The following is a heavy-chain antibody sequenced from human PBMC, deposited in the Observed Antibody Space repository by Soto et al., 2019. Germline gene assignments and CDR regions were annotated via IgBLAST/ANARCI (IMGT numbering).Heavy chain of an antibody. CDR2: ISAYNGNT. CDR3: ASALATVTTLSWFDP. D-gene: IGHD4-17*01. J-gene: IGHJ5*02. Sequence: ASVKVSCKASGYTFTSYGISWVRQAPGQGLEWMGWISAYNGNTNYAQKLQGRVTMTTDTSTSTAYMELRSLRSDDTAVYYCASALATVTTLSWFDPRGQGNLVPVSS. CDR1: GYTFTSYG. V-gene: IGHV1-18*01.